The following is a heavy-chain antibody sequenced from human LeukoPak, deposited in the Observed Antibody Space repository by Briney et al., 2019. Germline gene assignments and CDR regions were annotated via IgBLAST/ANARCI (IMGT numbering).Heavy chain of an antibody. D-gene: IGHD6-6*01. CDR2: IYSGGST. V-gene: IGHV3-53*05. Sequence: GGSLRLSCAASGFTVSSNYMSWVRQAPGKGLEWVSVIYSGGSTYYADSVKGRFTISRDNSKNTLYLQMNSLRAEDTAVYYCARASRSIAARFDYWGQGTLVTVSS. J-gene: IGHJ4*02. CDR1: GFTVSSNY. CDR3: ARASRSIAARFDY.